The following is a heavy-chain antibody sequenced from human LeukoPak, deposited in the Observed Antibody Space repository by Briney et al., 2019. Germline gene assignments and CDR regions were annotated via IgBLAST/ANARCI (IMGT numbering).Heavy chain of an antibody. D-gene: IGHD3-3*01. CDR2: ISGSGGST. CDR1: GFTFSSYA. CDR3: AKDTIFGVVTPNFDY. J-gene: IGHJ4*02. V-gene: IGHV3-23*01. Sequence: GESLRLSCAASGFTFSSYAMSWVRQAPGKGLEWVSAISGSGGSTYYADSVKGRFTISRDNSKNTLYLQMNSLRAEDTAVYYCAKDTIFGVVTPNFDYWGQGTLVTVSS.